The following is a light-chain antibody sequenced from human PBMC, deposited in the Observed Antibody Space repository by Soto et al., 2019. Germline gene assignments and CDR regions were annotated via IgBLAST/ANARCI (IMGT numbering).Light chain of an antibody. Sequence: DIQMTQSPSTLSASVGDRVTITCRASQSISNWLAWYQQKPGKAPKLLIYDASSLESGVPSRFSGSGSGTEFTLTISSLQPDDFATYYCQQYNSYSPETFGQGTKVEIK. CDR3: QQYNSYSPET. CDR1: QSISNW. CDR2: DAS. J-gene: IGKJ1*01. V-gene: IGKV1-5*01.